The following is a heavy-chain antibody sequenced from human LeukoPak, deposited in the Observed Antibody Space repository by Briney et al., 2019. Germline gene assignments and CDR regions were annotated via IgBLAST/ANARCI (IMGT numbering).Heavy chain of an antibody. V-gene: IGHV4-34*01. CDR2: INHSGST. Sequence: SETLSLTCAVYGGSFSGYYWSWIRQPPGKGLEWIGEINHSGSTNYNPSLKSRVTISVDTSKNQFSLKLSSVTAADTAVYYCARGERWCSYGPVSAFDIWGQGTMVTVSS. D-gene: IGHD5-18*01. J-gene: IGHJ3*02. CDR1: GGSFSGYY. CDR3: ARGERWCSYGPVSAFDI.